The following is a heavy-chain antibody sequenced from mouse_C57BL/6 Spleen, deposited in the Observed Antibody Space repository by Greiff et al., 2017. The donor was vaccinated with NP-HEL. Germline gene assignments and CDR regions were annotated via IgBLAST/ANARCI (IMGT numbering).Heavy chain of an antibody. V-gene: IGHV1-55*01. D-gene: IGHD1-1*01. Sequence: VQLQQPGAELVKPGASVKMSCKASGYTFTSYWITWVKQRPGQGLAWIGDIYPGSGSTNYNEKFKSKATLTVDTSSSTAYMQLSSLTSEDSAVYYCARGGTIYYYGSSYDYWGQGTTLTVSS. CDR3: ARGGTIYYYGSSYDY. CDR1: GYTFTSYW. CDR2: IYPGSGST. J-gene: IGHJ2*01.